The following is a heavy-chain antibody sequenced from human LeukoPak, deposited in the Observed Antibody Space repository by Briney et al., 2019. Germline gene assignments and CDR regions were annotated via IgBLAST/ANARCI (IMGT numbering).Heavy chain of an antibody. CDR2: IWNDGSDK. D-gene: IGHD3-10*01. Sequence: PGGSLRLSCSASGFTFSSHGMHWVRQAPGKGLEWVAIIWNDGSDKYYADSVKGRFTISRDNSKNTLYLQMNSLRAEDTAVYYCARGGWFGDYWGQGTLVTVSS. V-gene: IGHV3-33*01. J-gene: IGHJ4*02. CDR3: ARGGWFGDY. CDR1: GFTFSSHG.